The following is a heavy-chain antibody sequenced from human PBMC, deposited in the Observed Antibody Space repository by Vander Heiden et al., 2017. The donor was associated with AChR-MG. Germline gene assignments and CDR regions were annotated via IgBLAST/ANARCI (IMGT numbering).Heavy chain of an antibody. CDR2: ISSSGSTI. V-gene: IGHV3-11*01. Sequence: QVQPVESGGGLVKPGGSLRPSCPASGFTFSDYYMIWIRQAPGKGLEWVSYISSSGSTIYYADSVKGRFTISRDNAKNSLYLQMNSLRAEDTAVYYCARDRPTDYDILTGYYFWFDPWGQGTLVTVSS. CDR3: ARDRPTDYDILTGYYFWFDP. J-gene: IGHJ5*02. CDR1: GFTFSDYY. D-gene: IGHD3-9*01.